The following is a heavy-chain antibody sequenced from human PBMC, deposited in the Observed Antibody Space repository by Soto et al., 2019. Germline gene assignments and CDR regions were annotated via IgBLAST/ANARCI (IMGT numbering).Heavy chain of an antibody. CDR1: GYSFTSYW. V-gene: IGHV5-10-1*01. CDR2: IDPSDSYT. J-gene: IGHJ4*02. CDR3: ARDYYGSGSYYSGDY. D-gene: IGHD3-10*01. Sequence: GESLKISCKGSGYSFTSYWISWVRQMPGKGLEWMGRIDPSDSYTNYSPSFQGHVTISADKSISTAYLQWSSLKASDTAMYYCARDYYGSGSYYSGDYWGQGTLVTVSS.